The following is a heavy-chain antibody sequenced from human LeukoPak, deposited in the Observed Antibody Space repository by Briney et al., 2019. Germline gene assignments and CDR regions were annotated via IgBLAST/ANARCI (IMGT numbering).Heavy chain of an antibody. V-gene: IGHV4-4*02. Sequence: SETLSLTCAVSGGSITQTNCWTWVRPPPGKGLEWIGEVNLQGGTNYNPSLLRRVAISVDTSANHVSLQMTSVTAADTAVYYCAREGGSYRPLDYSGQGTLVTVSS. J-gene: IGHJ4*02. CDR1: GGSITQTNC. D-gene: IGHD3-16*02. CDR2: VNLQGGT. CDR3: AREGGSYRPLDY.